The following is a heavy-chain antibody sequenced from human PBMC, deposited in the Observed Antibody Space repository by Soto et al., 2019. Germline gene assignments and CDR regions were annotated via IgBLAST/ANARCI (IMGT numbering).Heavy chain of an antibody. Sequence: QVQLVQSGAEAKKPGASVKVSCKAAGYTFSSYYMHWVRQAPGEGLEWMGVINPNGASRNYAQKFQGTVTMARVTCTSTVYLEVTSLRSERTAVYYCARVGSQMIVAATDDFAYWGQGTLVTVSS. CDR2: INPNGASR. J-gene: IGHJ4*02. V-gene: IGHV1-46*01. CDR1: GYTFSSYY. D-gene: IGHD6-19*01. CDR3: ARVGSQMIVAATDDFAY.